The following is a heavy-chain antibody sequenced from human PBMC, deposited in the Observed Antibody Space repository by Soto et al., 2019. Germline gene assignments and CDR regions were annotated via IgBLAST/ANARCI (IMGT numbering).Heavy chain of an antibody. CDR2: TYYRFKWYN. CDR3: ARVRDYYDTSGYFSETIDY. Sequence: SQTLSLTCAISGDSVSSNSAAWNWIRQSPSRGLEWLGRTYYRFKWYNDYAVSVKTRITIHPDTSKNQFSLQLISVTPEDTAVYYCARVRDYYDTSGYFSETIDYWGQGTLVTVSS. V-gene: IGHV6-1*01. J-gene: IGHJ4*02. D-gene: IGHD3-22*01. CDR1: GDSVSSNSAA.